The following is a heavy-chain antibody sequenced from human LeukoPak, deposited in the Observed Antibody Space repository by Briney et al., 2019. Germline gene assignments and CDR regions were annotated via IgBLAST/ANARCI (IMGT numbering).Heavy chain of an antibody. CDR2: INPSGGST. V-gene: IGHV1-46*01. CDR3: ARDRAGIAAAGTGWFDP. Sequence: ASVKVSCKASGYTFTSYYMHWVRQAPAQGLEWMGIINPSGGSTSYAQKFQGRVNMTRDMSTSTVYMELSSLRSEDTAVYYCARDRAGIAAAGTGWFDPWGQGTLVTVSS. D-gene: IGHD6-13*01. J-gene: IGHJ5*02. CDR1: GYTFTSYY.